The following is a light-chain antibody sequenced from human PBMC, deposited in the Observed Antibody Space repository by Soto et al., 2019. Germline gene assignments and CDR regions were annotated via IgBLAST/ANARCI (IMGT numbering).Light chain of an antibody. CDR2: GAS. CDR3: QQYVTSPLT. V-gene: IGKV3-20*01. J-gene: IGKJ4*01. CDR1: QSVSSGY. Sequence: EIVLTQSQRTLSLSPGERASLSCRASQSVSSGYLAWYQQKPGQAPRLLIYGASSRATGIPDRFSGSGSGTDFTLTISGLEPEDFAVYYCQQYVTSPLTFGGGTKVEIK.